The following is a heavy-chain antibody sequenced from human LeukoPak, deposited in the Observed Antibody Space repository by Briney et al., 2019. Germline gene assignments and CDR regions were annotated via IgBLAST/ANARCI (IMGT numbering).Heavy chain of an antibody. J-gene: IGHJ4*02. Sequence: ASVKVSCKASGYTFTVYYMHWVRQAPGQGLEWMGWINPNSGGTNYAQKFQGRVTMTRDTSISTAYMELSRLRSDDTAVYYCARNRWVLRFLEWFAPFDYWGQGTLVTVSS. D-gene: IGHD3-3*01. CDR1: GYTFTVYY. V-gene: IGHV1-2*02. CDR2: INPNSGGT. CDR3: ARNRWVLRFLEWFAPFDY.